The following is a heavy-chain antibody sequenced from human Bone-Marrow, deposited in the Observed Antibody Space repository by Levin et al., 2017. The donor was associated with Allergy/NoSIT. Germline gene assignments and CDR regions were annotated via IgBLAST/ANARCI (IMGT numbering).Heavy chain of an antibody. CDR3: AREESDCIGGRCYSNGFEM. CDR1: GFTFSSYW. V-gene: IGHV3-74*01. Sequence: GGSLRLSCEASGFTFSSYWMHWVRQIPGKGLVWVSRIVADGSRRNYADSVKGRLTTSRDNAKKTVFLQMNSLRADDTGVYYSAREESDCIGGRCYSNGFEMWGQGTMVTVS. D-gene: IGHD2-15*01. J-gene: IGHJ3*02. CDR2: IVADGSRR.